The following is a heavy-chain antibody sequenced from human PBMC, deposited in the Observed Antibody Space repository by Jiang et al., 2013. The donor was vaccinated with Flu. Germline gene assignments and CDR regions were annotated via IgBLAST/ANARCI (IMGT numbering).Heavy chain of an antibody. V-gene: IGHV3-33*01. CDR3: ARAPITFSLQD. CDR1: GFIFSSYG. Sequence: VQLVESGGGVVQPGRSLRLSCAASGFIFSSYGMHWVRQAPGKGLEWVAVIWYDGSNKYYTDSVKGRFTISRDNSKNTLYLQMNSLRADDTAMYYCARAPITFSLQDWGQGTLVTVSS. J-gene: IGHJ1*01. D-gene: IGHD3-16*01. CDR2: IWYDGSNK.